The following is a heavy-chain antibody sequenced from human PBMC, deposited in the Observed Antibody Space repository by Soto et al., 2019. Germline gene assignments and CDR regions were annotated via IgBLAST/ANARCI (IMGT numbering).Heavy chain of an antibody. J-gene: IGHJ6*02. CDR3: AGGGVRGVITRTRDYYGMDV. D-gene: IGHD3-10*01. Sequence: GESLKISCKGSGYSFTSYLIGWVRMMPGKGLEWMGIIYPGDSDTRYSPSFQGQVTISADKSISTAYLQWSSLKASDTAMYYCAGGGVRGVITRTRDYYGMDVWGQGTTVTVSS. CDR1: GYSFTSYL. V-gene: IGHV5-51*01. CDR2: IYPGDSDT.